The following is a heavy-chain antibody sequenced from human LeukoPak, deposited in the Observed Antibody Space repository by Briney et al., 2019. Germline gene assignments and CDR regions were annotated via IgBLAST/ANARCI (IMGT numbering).Heavy chain of an antibody. D-gene: IGHD3-10*01. CDR2: IYPGDSDT. V-gene: IGHV5-51*01. Sequence: GESLKISCKGSGYSFTSYWIGWVRQVPGKGLEWMGIIYPGDSDTRYSPSFQGQVTISADKSISTAYLQWGSLKASDTAMYYCARLYGSGSYYNPLGYWGQGTLVTVSS. J-gene: IGHJ4*02. CDR1: GYSFTSYW. CDR3: ARLYGSGSYYNPLGY.